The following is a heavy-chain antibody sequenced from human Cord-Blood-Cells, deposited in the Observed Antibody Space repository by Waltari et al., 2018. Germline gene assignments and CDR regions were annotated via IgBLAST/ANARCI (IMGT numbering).Heavy chain of an antibody. CDR2: IRGWCCST. CDR1: GFTFSSYA. Sequence: EVQLLESGGGLVQPGGSLRLSCAASGFTFSSYAMSWVRQAPGKGGGWVSAIRGWCCSTYYADPGKGRFTISRDHSKNTLFLQMNSLRAEDTAVYYCAKDLGEWLTVDYFDYWGQGTLVTVSS. J-gene: IGHJ4*02. D-gene: IGHD3-10*01. CDR3: AKDLGEWLTVDYFDY. V-gene: IGHV3-23*01.